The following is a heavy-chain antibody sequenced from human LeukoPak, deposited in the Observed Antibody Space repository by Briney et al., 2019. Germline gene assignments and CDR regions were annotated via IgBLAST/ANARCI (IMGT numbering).Heavy chain of an antibody. D-gene: IGHD6-13*01. V-gene: IGHV3-21*01. CDR1: GFTFSSYS. CDR2: ISSSSSYI. J-gene: IGHJ4*02. CDR3: ARVPRGIADY. Sequence: GGSLRLSCAASGFTFSSYSMDWVRQAPGKGLEWVSSISSSSSYIYYADSVKGRFTISRDNAKNSLYLQMNSLRAEDTAVYYCARVPRGIADYWGQGTLVTVSS.